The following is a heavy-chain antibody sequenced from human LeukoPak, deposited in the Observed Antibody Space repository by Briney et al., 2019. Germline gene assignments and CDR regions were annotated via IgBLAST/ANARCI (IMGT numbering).Heavy chain of an antibody. D-gene: IGHD3-22*01. V-gene: IGHV4-30-4*08. CDR2: IYYSGST. CDR3: ARAGSQDYDSSGYYQYYFDY. J-gene: IGHJ4*02. CDR1: GGSISSSSYY. Sequence: SETLSLTCTVSGGSISSSSYYWGWIRQPPGKGLEWIGYIYYSGSTYYNPSLKSRVTISVDTSKNQFSLKLSSVTAADTAVYYCARAGSQDYDSSGYYQYYFDYWGQGTLVTVSS.